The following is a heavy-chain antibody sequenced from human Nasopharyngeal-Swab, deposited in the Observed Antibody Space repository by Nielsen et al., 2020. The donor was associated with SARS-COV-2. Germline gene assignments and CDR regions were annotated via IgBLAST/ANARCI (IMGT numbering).Heavy chain of an antibody. V-gene: IGHV3-23*01. CDR3: AKDLDSGDDSGEYYHYYGMDV. Sequence: GESLKISCSASGFIFKNYAMNWVRQAPGRGLEWVSAISGADDSTKYADSVKGRFTISRDNSKNTLDLQMNSLSAEDTAMYYWAKDLDSGDDSGEYYHYYGMDVWGQGTSVTVS. J-gene: IGHJ6*02. D-gene: IGHD5-12*01. CDR1: GFIFKNYA. CDR2: ISGADDST.